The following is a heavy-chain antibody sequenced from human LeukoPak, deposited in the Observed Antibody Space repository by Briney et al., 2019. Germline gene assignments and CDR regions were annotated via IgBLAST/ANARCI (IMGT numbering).Heavy chain of an antibody. CDR3: ARSPSYYYDSSALYYFDY. J-gene: IGHJ4*02. CDR2: INPNSGGT. CDR1: GYTLTSYD. D-gene: IGHD3-22*01. Sequence: GASVKVSCKASGYTLTSYDINWVRQATGQGLEWMGWINPNSGGTNYAQKFQGWVTMTRDTSISTAYMELSRLRSDDTAVYYCARSPSYYYDSSALYYFDYWGQGTLVTVSS. V-gene: IGHV1-2*04.